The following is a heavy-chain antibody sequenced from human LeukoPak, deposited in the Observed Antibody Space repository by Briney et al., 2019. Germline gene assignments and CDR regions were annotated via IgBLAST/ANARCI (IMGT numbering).Heavy chain of an antibody. J-gene: IGHJ4*02. CDR3: ARSSKSAFDY. D-gene: IGHD3-3*01. CDR2: FYPAESRV. CDR1: GYTFANYW. Sequence: PGESLKISCKVSGYTFANYWIGWARQMPGKGLEWVGIFYPAESRVRYGPSFRGQVTISVDKSISTAYLQWNSLKASDSAMYYCARSSKSAFDYWGQGTLVSVPS. V-gene: IGHV5-51*03.